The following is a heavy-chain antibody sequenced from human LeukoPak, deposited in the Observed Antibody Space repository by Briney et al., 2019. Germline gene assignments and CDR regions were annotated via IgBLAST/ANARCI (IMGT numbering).Heavy chain of an antibody. CDR3: ARGESSPPSYYYYYMDV. Sequence: SSETLSLTCAVSGAAISREYRSWIREPPGKGLEWSGGIYYSGSTNYNPSLKSRVTISVDTSKNQFSLKLNSVTAADTAVYYCARGESSPPSYYYYYMDVWGKGTTVTVSS. V-gene: IGHV4-59*01. D-gene: IGHD6-13*01. CDR2: IYYSGST. J-gene: IGHJ6*03. CDR1: GAAISREY.